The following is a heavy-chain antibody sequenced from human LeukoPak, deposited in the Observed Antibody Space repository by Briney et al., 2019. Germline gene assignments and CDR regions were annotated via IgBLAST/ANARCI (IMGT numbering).Heavy chain of an antibody. V-gene: IGHV5-51*01. Sequence: GESLKISCKGSGYTFTSYRIAWVRQMSGKGLGRMGIIYPGSTDTRYSPSFQGQVTISADKSISSVYLQWSSLKASDTAMYYCATLDYYDSSDYYRPFDHWGQGTPVTVSS. CDR1: GYTFTSYR. D-gene: IGHD3-22*01. J-gene: IGHJ4*02. CDR2: IYPGSTDT. CDR3: ATLDYYDSSDYYRPFDH.